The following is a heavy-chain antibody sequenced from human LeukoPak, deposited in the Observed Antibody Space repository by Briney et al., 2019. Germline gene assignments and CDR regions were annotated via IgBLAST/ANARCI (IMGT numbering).Heavy chain of an antibody. CDR2: ISSSSSYI. D-gene: IGHD1-26*01. V-gene: IGHV3-21*01. CDR1: GFTFRSYG. CDR3: ARESRRVGEGDFDY. Sequence: GGSLRLSCAASGFTFRSYGMHWVRQALGKGLEWVSSISSSSSYIYYADSVKGRFTISRDNAKNSLYLQMNSLRAEDTAVYYCARESRRVGEGDFDYWGQGTLVTVSS. J-gene: IGHJ4*02.